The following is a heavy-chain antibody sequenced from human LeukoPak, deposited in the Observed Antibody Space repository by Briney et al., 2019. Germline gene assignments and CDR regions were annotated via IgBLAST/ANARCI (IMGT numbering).Heavy chain of an antibody. V-gene: IGHV3-23*01. CDR3: AARVAVAGRSFDY. D-gene: IGHD6-19*01. CDR1: GFTFSSDA. CDR2: ISGSGGST. J-gene: IGHJ4*02. Sequence: GGSLRLSCAASGFTFSSDAMSWVRQAPGKGLEWVSAISGSGGSTYYADSVKGRFTISRDNSKNTLYLQMNSLRAEDTAVYYCAARVAVAGRSFDYWGQGTLVTVSS.